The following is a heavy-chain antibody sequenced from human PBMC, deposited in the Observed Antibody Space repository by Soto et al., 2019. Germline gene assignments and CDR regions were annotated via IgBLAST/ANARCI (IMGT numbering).Heavy chain of an antibody. CDR2: ISWNSGSI. CDR1: GFTFDDYA. V-gene: IGHV3-9*01. CDR3: AKDFGVDLYYFDY. J-gene: IGHJ4*02. Sequence: GGSLRLSCAASGFTFDDYAMHWVRQAPGKGLEWVSGISWNSGSIGYADSVKGRFTISRDNAKNSLYLQMNSLRAEDTALYYCAKDFGVDLYYFDYWGQGTLVTVSS. D-gene: IGHD3-3*01.